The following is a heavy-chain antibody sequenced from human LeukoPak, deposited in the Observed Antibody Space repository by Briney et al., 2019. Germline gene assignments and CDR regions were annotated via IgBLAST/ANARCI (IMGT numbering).Heavy chain of an antibody. CDR2: IYAGGGT. V-gene: IGHV3-53*01. CDR1: GFTVSSSF. D-gene: IGHD6-19*01. CDR3: ARRSSAFHTWFDP. Sequence: PGGSQRLSCEASGFTVSSSFMSWVRQAPGKGLEWLSVIYAGGGTYYADSVKGRFTISRDNSENTLYLQMNSLRVEDTAVYYCARRSSAFHTWFDPWGQGTLVTVSS. J-gene: IGHJ5*02.